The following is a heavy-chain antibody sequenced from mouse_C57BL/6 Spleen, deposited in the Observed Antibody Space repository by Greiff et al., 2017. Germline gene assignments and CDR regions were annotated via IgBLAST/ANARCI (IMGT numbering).Heavy chain of an antibody. D-gene: IGHD3-2*02. V-gene: IGHV5-15*01. CDR3: ARHGAAQATPFAY. CDR2: ISNLAYSI. J-gene: IGHJ3*01. CDR1: GFTFSDYG. Sequence: EVKLMESGGGLVQPGGSLKLSCAASGFTFSDYGMAWVRQAPRKGPEWVAFISNLAYSIYYADTVTGRFTISRENAKNTLYLEMSSLRSEDTAMYYCARHGAAQATPFAYWGQGTLVTVSA.